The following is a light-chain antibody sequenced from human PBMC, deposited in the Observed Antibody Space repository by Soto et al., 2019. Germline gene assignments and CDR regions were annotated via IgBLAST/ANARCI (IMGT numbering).Light chain of an antibody. Sequence: DIQMPQSPSSLSASVGDRVTITCRTSQTINNYLTWYQQKPGRAPKLLIYAAYNLESGVPSRFSGSGSGTDFTLAISGLQPDDFAIYFCQQSYSIPLTFGGGTKVDIK. CDR1: QTINNY. CDR3: QQSYSIPLT. J-gene: IGKJ4*01. V-gene: IGKV1-39*01. CDR2: AAY.